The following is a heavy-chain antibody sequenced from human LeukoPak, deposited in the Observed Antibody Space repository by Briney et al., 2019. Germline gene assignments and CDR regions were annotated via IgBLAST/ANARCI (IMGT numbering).Heavy chain of an antibody. CDR1: GFIVTSNY. J-gene: IGHJ4*02. CDR3: ARGLESCSSGSCFKD. CDR2: IYSSGST. D-gene: IGHD2-15*01. Sequence: GGSLRLSCAASGFIVTSNYMSWVRQAPGKGLEWVSLIYSSGSTYYTASVKGRFTISRDHSNNTLYLQMNNLRAKDAALYYCARGLESCSSGSCFKDWGQGTLVTVSS. V-gene: IGHV3-53*01.